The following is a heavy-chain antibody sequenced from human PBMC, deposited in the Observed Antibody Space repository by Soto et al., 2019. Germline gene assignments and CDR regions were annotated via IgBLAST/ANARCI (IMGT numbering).Heavy chain of an antibody. J-gene: IGHJ6*02. CDR3: ASSAGLDHLLNYYGLNV. CDR1: GYSFTDYH. CDR2: INPKSGGT. V-gene: IGHV1-2*04. Sequence: GASVKVSCKASGYSFTDYHIHWVRQAPGQGLEWLGRINPKSGGTSTAQKFQGWVTMTTDTSISTASMELTRLTSDDTAIYYCASSAGLDHLLNYYGLNVWGQGTTVTVSS. D-gene: IGHD6-13*01.